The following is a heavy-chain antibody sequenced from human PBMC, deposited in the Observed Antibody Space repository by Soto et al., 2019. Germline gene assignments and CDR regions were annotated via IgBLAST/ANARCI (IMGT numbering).Heavy chain of an antibody. CDR1: GFTFDDYA. D-gene: IGHD3-16*01. J-gene: IGHJ4*02. CDR3: AKGRKGETHKISTQPPYY. CDR2: ISWNSGSI. Sequence: DVQLVESGGGLVQPGRSLRLSCAASGFTFDDYAMHWVRQAPGKGLEWVSGISWNSGSIGYADSVKGRFTISRDNAKKSLHLQMNSLRAEDTALYYCAKGRKGETHKISTQPPYYWGQGTLVTVSS. V-gene: IGHV3-9*01.